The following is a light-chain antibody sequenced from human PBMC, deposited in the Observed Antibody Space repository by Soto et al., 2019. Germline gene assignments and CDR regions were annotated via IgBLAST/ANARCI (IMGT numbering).Light chain of an antibody. CDR2: AAS. V-gene: IGKV1-6*01. CDR1: QGIRNE. J-gene: IGKJ2*01. Sequence: AIRMCQSPSSLSASVGDRVTITCRARQGIRNELGWYQQTPGKATKLLIYAASSLQRGVPSRFSGTGSGTDFTRTISSLQPEDFATYYCLPDSNYPRTCGQGNKLEIK. CDR3: LPDSNYPRT.